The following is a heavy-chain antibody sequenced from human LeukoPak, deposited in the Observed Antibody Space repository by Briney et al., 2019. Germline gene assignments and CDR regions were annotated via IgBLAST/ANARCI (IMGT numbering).Heavy chain of an antibody. V-gene: IGHV3-48*02. CDR2: ISRSGSTI. D-gene: IGHD2-2*02. CDR3: ARDTEHLYFVFDY. CDR1: EFTFTAYW. Sequence: GGSLRLSCAVSEFTFTAYWMSWVRQAPGKGLEWVSYISRSGSTIYYADSVKGRFTISRDNAKNSLYLQMNSLRDEDTAVYYCARDTEHLYFVFDYWGQGTLVTVSS. J-gene: IGHJ4*02.